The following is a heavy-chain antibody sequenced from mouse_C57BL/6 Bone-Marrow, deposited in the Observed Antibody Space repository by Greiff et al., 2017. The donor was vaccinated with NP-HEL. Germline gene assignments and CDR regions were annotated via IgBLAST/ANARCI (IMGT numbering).Heavy chain of an antibody. CDR3: GGDYGFYFDY. CDR2: IRLKSDNYAT. V-gene: IGHV6-3*01. J-gene: IGHJ2*01. Sequence: EVHLVESGGGLVQPGGSMKLSCVASGFTFSNYWMNWVRQSPEKGLEWVAQIRLKSDNYATHYAESVKGRFTISRDDSKSSVYLQMNNLRAEDTGIYYCGGDYGFYFDYWGQGTTLTVSS. CDR1: GFTFSNYW. D-gene: IGHD2-4*01.